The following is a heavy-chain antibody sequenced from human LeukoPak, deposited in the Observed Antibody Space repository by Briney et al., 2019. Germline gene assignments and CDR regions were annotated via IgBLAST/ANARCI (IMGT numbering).Heavy chain of an antibody. CDR3: ARVGRGYSYGY. J-gene: IGHJ4*02. CDR1: GFTFSSYS. D-gene: IGHD5-18*01. CDR2: ISSSSS. V-gene: IGHV3-21*01. Sequence: KPGGSLRLSCAASGFTFSSYSMNWVRQAPGKGLEWVSSISSSSSYYADSVKGRFTISRDNAKNSLYLQMNSLRAEDTAVYYCARVGRGYSYGYWGQGTLVTVSS.